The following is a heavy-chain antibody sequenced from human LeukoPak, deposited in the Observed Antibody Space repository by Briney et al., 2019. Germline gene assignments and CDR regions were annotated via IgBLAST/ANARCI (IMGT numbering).Heavy chain of an antibody. J-gene: IGHJ4*02. Sequence: SETLSLTCAVYGGPFSGYYWSWIRQPPGKGLEWIGEINHSGSTNYNPSLKSRVTISVDTSKNQFSLKLSSVTAADTAVYYCARGRRARLDYWGQGTLVTVSS. CDR2: INHSGST. V-gene: IGHV4-34*01. CDR3: ARGRRARLDY. CDR1: GGPFSGYY.